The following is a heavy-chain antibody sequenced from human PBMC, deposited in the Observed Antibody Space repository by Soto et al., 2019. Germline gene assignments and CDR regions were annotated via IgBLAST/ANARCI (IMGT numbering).Heavy chain of an antibody. CDR3: ARSGDNGYDFDY. CDR2: ISSIRGST. V-gene: IGHV3-64*01. D-gene: IGHD1-20*01. Sequence: EVQLVESGGGLVQPGGSLRLSCATSGFTFSSYAMHWVRQAPGKGLEYVSAISSIRGSTCYANSVKGRFTISRDNSKNTLYLQMGSLRAEDMAVYYCARSGDNGYDFDYWGQGTLVTVSS. CDR1: GFTFSSYA. J-gene: IGHJ4*02.